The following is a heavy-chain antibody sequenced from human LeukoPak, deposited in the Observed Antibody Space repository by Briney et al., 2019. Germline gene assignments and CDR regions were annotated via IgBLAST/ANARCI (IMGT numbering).Heavy chain of an antibody. CDR2: ISGSGSST. CDR1: GFTFSSYA. D-gene: IGHD6-19*01. V-gene: IGHV3-23*01. CDR3: AKREDSSGWSPSDY. Sequence: PGGSLRLSCAASGFTFSSYAMSWVRQAPGKGLEWVSSISGSGSSTYYADSVKGRFTISRDSSKNTLYLQMNSLRADDTAVYYCAKREDSSGWSPSDYWGQGALVTVSS. J-gene: IGHJ4*02.